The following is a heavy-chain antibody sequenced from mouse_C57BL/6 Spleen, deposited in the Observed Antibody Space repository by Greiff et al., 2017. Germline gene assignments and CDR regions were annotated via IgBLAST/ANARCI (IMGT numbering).Heavy chain of an antibody. CDR3: ARDDGYPYYYAMDY. CDR2: ISYDGSN. D-gene: IGHD2-3*01. J-gene: IGHJ4*01. V-gene: IGHV3-6*01. Sequence: EVKLQESGPGLVKPSQSLSLTCSVTGYSITSGYYWNWIRQFPGNKLEWMGYISYDGSNNYNPSLKNRISITRYTSKNQVFLKLNSVTTEDTATYYCARDDGYPYYYAMDYWGQGTSVTVSS. CDR1: GYSITSGYY.